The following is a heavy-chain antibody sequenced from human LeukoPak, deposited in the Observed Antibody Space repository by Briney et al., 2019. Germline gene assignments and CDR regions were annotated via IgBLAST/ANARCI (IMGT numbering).Heavy chain of an antibody. CDR2: IYYSGST. D-gene: IGHD3-22*01. V-gene: IGHV4-31*03. CDR3: ARDRGYYYDSSGSIDY. CDR1: GGSISSGGYY. Sequence: SETLPLTCTVSGGSISSGGYYWSWIRQHPGKGLEWIGYIYYSGSTCYNPSLRSRVTISVDTSKNQFSLKLSSVTAADTAVYYCARDRGYYYDSSGSIDYWGQGTLVTVSS. J-gene: IGHJ4*02.